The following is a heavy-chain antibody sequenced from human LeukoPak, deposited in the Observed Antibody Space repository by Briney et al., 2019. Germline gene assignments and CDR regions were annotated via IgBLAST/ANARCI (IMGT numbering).Heavy chain of an antibody. CDR2: INPNSGGT. V-gene: IGHV1-2*02. D-gene: IGHD3-16*01. CDR3: ARDGVPIEY. J-gene: IGHJ4*02. Sequence: ASVNVSCKASGYSFTGFYMHWVRQAPGQGLEWMGWINPNSGGTNFVEKFQGRVTMTRDTSISTAFMELSSLRSDDTAVYYCARDGVPIEYWGQGTLVTVSS. CDR1: GYSFTGFY.